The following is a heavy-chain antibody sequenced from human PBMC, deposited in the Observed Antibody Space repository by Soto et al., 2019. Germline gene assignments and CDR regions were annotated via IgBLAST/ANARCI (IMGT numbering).Heavy chain of an antibody. V-gene: IGHV3-23*01. CDR1: GFTFSSYA. CDR3: AKGTTYYYDTSGYFFDY. J-gene: IGHJ4*02. D-gene: IGHD3-22*01. CDR2: ISGSGGST. Sequence: PGGSLRLSCSASGFTFSSYAMNWARQAPGKGLEWVSVISGSGGSTYYADSVKGRFTISRDNSKNTLYLQMNSLRAEDTAVYYCAKGTTYYYDTSGYFFDYWGQGTVVTVSS.